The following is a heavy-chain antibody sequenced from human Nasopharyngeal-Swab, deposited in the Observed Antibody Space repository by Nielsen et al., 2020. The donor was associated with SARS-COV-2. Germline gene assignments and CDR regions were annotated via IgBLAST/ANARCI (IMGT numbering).Heavy chain of an antibody. D-gene: IGHD3-3*01. V-gene: IGHV4-59*01. Sequence: SETLSLTCTVSGGSISSYYWSWIRQPPGKGLEWIGYIYYSGSTNYNPSLKSRVTISVDTSKNQFSLKLSSVTAADTAVYYCARGGRGIFGVVTNFDYWGRGTLVTVSS. CDR3: ARGGRGIFGVVTNFDY. CDR2: IYYSGST. J-gene: IGHJ4*02. CDR1: GGSISSYY.